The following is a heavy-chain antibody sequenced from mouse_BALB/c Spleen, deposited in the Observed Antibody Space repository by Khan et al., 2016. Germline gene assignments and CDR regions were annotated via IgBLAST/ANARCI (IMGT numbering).Heavy chain of an antibody. Sequence: QVQLKQSGPGLVAHSQSLSITCTVSGFSLTSYGVHWVRQPPGKGLEWLGVIWTGGSTNYNSALMSRLSISKANSKSQVFLKMNSLQTDDTAIYYCARTTVAYAMDYWGQGTSVTVSS. V-gene: IGHV2-9*02. CDR1: GFSLTSYG. J-gene: IGHJ4*01. D-gene: IGHD1-1*01. CDR3: ARTTVAYAMDY. CDR2: IWTGGST.